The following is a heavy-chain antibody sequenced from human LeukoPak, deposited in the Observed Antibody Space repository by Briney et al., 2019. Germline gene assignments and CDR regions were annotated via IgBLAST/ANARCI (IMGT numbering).Heavy chain of an antibody. D-gene: IGHD3-10*01. Sequence: GGSLRLSCAASGFTFSSHAMHWVRQAPGKGLEYVSAISSNGGSTYYANSVKGRFTISRDNSKNTLYLQMGSLRAEDMAVYYCARDPTGSGDFDYWGQGTLVTVSS. CDR1: GFTFSSHA. J-gene: IGHJ4*02. CDR3: ARDPTGSGDFDY. V-gene: IGHV3-64*01. CDR2: ISSNGGST.